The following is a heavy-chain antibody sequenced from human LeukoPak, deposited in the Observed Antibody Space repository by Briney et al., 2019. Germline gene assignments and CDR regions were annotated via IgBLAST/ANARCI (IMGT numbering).Heavy chain of an antibody. D-gene: IGHD4-11*01. Sequence: SETLSLTCTVSGGSISSYYWSWIRQPAGKGLEWIGRIHTSGSTNYNPSLKSRVTISVDTSKNHFSLKLSSVTAADTAVYYCARGSVTGYYYMDVWGKGTTVTVSS. CDR2: IHTSGST. CDR3: ARGSVTGYYYMDV. J-gene: IGHJ6*03. V-gene: IGHV4-4*07. CDR1: GGSISSYY.